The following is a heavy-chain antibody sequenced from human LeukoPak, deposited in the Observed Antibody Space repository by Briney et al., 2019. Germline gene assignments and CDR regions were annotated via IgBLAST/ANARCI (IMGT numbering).Heavy chain of an antibody. CDR2: ISYDGSNK. D-gene: IGHD4-17*01. CDR3: AKADYGDYGPDY. Sequence: GGPLRLSCAASGFTFSRYGMHWVRHAPGKGLEGVAVISYDGSNKYYADSVKGRFTISRDNSKNTLYLQMNSLRAEDTAVYYCAKADYGDYGPDYWGQGTLVTVSS. J-gene: IGHJ4*02. CDR1: GFTFSRYG. V-gene: IGHV3-30*18.